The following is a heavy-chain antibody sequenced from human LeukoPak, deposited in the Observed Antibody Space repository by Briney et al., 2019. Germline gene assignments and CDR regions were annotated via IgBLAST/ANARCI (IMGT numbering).Heavy chain of an antibody. V-gene: IGHV4-59*01. Sequence: SETLSLTCTVSGGSIRSYYWSWIRQPPGKGLDWIGYIYYSGSTNYNPSLKSRVTISVDTSKNQFSLKLSSVTAADTAVYYCARVGRMGSYLLGGTNYYYGMDVWGKGTTVTVSS. J-gene: IGHJ6*04. CDR1: GGSIRSYY. D-gene: IGHD3-16*01. CDR2: IYYSGST. CDR3: ARVGRMGSYLLGGTNYYYGMDV.